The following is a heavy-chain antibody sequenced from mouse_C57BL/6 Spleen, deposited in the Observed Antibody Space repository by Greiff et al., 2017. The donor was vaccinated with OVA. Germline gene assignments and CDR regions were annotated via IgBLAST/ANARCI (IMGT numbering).Heavy chain of an antibody. CDR1: GYTFTSYW. J-gene: IGHJ4*01. V-gene: IGHV1-72*01. CDR2: IDPNSGGT. CDR3: ARKGPSYAMDY. Sequence: QVQLQQPGTELVKPGASVKLSCKASGYTFTSYWMHWVKQRPGQGLEWIGRIDPNSGGTKYNEKFKSKATLTVDKPSSTAYMQLSSLTSEDSAVYYCARKGPSYAMDYWGQGTSVTVSS.